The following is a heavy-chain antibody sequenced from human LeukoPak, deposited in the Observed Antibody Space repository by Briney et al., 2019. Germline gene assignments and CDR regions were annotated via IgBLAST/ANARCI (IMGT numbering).Heavy chain of an antibody. J-gene: IGHJ4*02. D-gene: IGHD3-22*01. V-gene: IGHV3-53*01. CDR3: ARVRTVSGRYYYDSSGFPYYFDY. CDR1: GFTVSSNY. Sequence: PGGSLRLSCAASGFTVSSNYMSWVRQAPGKGLEWVSVIYSGGSTYYADSVKGRFTISRDNSKNTLYLQMNSLRAEDTAVYYCARVRTVSGRYYYDSSGFPYYFDYWGQGTLVTVSS. CDR2: IYSGGST.